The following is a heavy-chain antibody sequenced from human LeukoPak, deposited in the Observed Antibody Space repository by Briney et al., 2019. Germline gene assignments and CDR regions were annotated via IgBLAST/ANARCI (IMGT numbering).Heavy chain of an antibody. D-gene: IGHD3-3*01. CDR1: GFTFSTYW. J-gene: IGHJ3*02. CDR3: VRDGMGIIKAFDT. Sequence: PGGSLRLSCAASGFTFSTYWMSWVRQVPGKGLGWVANIKQDGSEKYYVDSVKGRFTISRDNAKNSLYLQMNSLSVEETALYYCVRDGMGIIKAFDTWGQGTMVTVSS. CDR2: IKQDGSEK. V-gene: IGHV3-7*05.